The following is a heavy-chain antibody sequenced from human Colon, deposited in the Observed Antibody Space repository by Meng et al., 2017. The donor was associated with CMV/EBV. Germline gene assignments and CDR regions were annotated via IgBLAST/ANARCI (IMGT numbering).Heavy chain of an antibody. Sequence: SLKISCAASGFRFDEYAMHWIRQAPGKGLEWVSVISLDGRNTGYADSVKGRFTISRDNAKNSLSLQMNGLRTDDTAVYYCVRDGSPGGADVWGRGTAVTVSS. CDR1: GFRFDEYA. D-gene: IGHD3-16*01. CDR2: ISLDGRNT. V-gene: IGHV3-9*01. J-gene: IGHJ6*02. CDR3: VRDGSPGGADV.